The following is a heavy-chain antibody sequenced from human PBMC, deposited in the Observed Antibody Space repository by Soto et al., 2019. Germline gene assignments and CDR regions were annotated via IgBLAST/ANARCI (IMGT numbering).Heavy chain of an antibody. CDR1: GYIFTSYW. Sequence: GESLKISCKGPGYIFTSYWIGWVRQMPGKGLEGMAIIYPGDSDTRYNPSFQGQVTISADKSISTAYLQWSSLKASDTAMYYCARQPSNGQWYVWGQGTAVTVSS. D-gene: IGHD6-19*01. CDR2: IYPGDSDT. J-gene: IGHJ6*02. CDR3: ARQPSNGQWYV. V-gene: IGHV5-51*01.